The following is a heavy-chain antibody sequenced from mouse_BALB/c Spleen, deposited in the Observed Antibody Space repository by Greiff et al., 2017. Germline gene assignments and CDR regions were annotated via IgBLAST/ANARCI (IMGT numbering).Heavy chain of an antibody. Sequence: VQLKESGAELARPGASVKMSCKASGYTFTSYTMHWVKQRPGQGLEWIGYINPSSGYTNYNQKFKDKATLTADKSSSTAYMQLSSLTSEDSAVYYCARSANWDVGDWYFDVWGAGTTVTVSS. V-gene: IGHV1-4*01. CDR3: ARSANWDVGDWYFDV. D-gene: IGHD4-1*01. J-gene: IGHJ1*01. CDR1: GYTFTSYT. CDR2: INPSSGYT.